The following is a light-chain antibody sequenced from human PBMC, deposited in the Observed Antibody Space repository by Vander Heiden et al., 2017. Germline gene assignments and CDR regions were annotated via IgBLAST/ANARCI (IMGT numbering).Light chain of an antibody. CDR2: LNSDGSN. CDR3: QTWATGIVV. J-gene: IGLJ2*01. Sequence: QVVLTQSPSASASLGPSVRLTCTLSSGHTSYAIAWLQQQPEKGPRYLMKLNSDGSNNEGDGIADRFSGSSSGAERYLTISSLQSEDEADYYCQTWATGIVVFGGGTKLTVL. V-gene: IGLV4-69*01. CDR1: SGHTSYA.